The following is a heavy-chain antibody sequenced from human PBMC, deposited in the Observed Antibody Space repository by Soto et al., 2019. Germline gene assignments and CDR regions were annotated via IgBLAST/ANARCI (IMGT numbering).Heavy chain of an antibody. CDR2: ISGSGGTV. D-gene: IGHD3-3*01. Sequence: GGSLRLSCEASGFVFSRYEMSWVRQAPGKGLEWISYISGSGGTVKYADSVRGRFTISRDNAKNSLYLQMDSLRAEDAAVYYCARVFWSGVNDYWSQGSQVTVSS. J-gene: IGHJ4*02. CDR1: GFVFSRYE. CDR3: ARVFWSGVNDY. V-gene: IGHV3-48*03.